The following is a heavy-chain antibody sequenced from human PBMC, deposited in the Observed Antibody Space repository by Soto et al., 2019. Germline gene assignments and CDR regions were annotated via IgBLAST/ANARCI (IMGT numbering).Heavy chain of an antibody. CDR3: ARHQSPVDY. CDR1: GFTFSSYS. J-gene: IGHJ4*02. Sequence: EVQVVESGGGLVQPGGSLRLSCAASGFTFSSYSMNWVRQAPGKGLEWVSYISRSSSTIYYADSVKGRFTISRDNAKNSLYLQMNSLRGEDTAVYYWARHQSPVDYWGQGTLVTVSS. V-gene: IGHV3-48*01. CDR2: ISRSSSTI.